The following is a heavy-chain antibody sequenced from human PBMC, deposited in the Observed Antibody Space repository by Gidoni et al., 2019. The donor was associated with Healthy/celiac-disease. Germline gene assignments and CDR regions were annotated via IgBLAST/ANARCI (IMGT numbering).Heavy chain of an antibody. CDR3: ARHLPAARSYYYYYMDV. Sequence: QLQLQESGPGLVKPSETLSLTCTVSGDSISSSSYYWGWIRQPPGKGLEWIGSIYYSGSTYYNPSLKSRVTISVDTPKNQFSLKLSSVTAADTAVYYCARHLPAARSYYYYYMDVWGKGTTVTVSS. CDR1: GDSISSSSYY. V-gene: IGHV4-39*01. D-gene: IGHD2-2*01. CDR2: IYYSGST. J-gene: IGHJ6*03.